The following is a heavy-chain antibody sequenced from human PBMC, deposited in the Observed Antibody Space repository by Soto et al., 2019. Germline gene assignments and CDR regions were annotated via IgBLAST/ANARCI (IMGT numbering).Heavy chain of an antibody. Sequence: GGSLRLSCADSGFPFGNYAMSWFRQATGKGLEWVSSLSDSGDNTYYADSVKGRFTISRDNSKNTLYLQMNSLRAEDTAVYYCAKAGHCSGGSCQVAFDFWGQGTMVTVPS. CDR3: AKAGHCSGGSCQVAFDF. CDR2: LSDSGDNT. J-gene: IGHJ3*01. V-gene: IGHV3-23*01. CDR1: GFPFGNYA. D-gene: IGHD2-15*01.